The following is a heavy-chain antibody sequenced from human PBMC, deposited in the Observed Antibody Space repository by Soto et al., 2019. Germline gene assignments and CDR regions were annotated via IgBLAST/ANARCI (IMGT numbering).Heavy chain of an antibody. CDR1: GFTFSAYG. J-gene: IGHJ6*03. CDR2: IGPDGSRT. V-gene: IGHV3-64*01. Sequence: GGSLRLSCAASGFTFSAYGMHWVRQAPGKGLEYVSAIGPDGSRTYYANSVKGRFTISRDNSKNTLYLQMGSLRAEDMAVYYCARVRCSGGNCSSNYYYMDVWGKGTTVTVSS. CDR3: ARVRCSGGNCSSNYYYMDV. D-gene: IGHD2-15*01.